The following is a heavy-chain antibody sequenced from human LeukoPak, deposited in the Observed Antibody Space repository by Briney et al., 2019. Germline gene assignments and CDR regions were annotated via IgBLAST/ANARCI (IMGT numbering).Heavy chain of an antibody. CDR1: GFTVSSNY. CDR2: IYSGDST. D-gene: IGHD3-9*01. V-gene: IGHV3-66*01. J-gene: IGHJ4*02. CDR3: ARDLTGYFDH. Sequence: HSGGSLRLSCAASGFTVSSNYMSWVRQAPGKGLEWVSVIYSGDSTYYADSVKGRFTISRDNSKKTLYLQMNSLRAEDTAVYYCARDLTGYFDHWGQGTLVTVSP.